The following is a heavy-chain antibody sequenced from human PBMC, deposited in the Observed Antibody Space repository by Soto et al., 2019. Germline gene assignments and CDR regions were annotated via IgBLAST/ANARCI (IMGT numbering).Heavy chain of an antibody. CDR2: IYESGYT. V-gene: IGHV4-31*03. J-gene: IGHJ5*02. D-gene: IGHD5-18*01. CDR1: GASVSTGAYY. Sequence: SETLSLTCTVSGASVSTGAYYWGWVRQRPGKGLEWVGYIYESGYTYYNTSLKSRLTISLDRSNNQFSLGLTSVTAADTAVYYCVRALRHTAMVYPWLDPWGQGTLVTVSS. CDR3: VRALRHTAMVYPWLDP.